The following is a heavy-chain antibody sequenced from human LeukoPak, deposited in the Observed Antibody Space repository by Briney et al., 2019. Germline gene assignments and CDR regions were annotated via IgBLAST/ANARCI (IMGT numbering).Heavy chain of an antibody. CDR1: GFTFSDYY. CDR3: ARDGSSWDIYYGMDV. Sequence: PGGSLRLSCAASGFTFSDYYMSWIRQAPGKGLEWVSYISSSGSTIYYADSVKGRFTISRDNAKNSLYLQMNSQRAEDTAVYYCARDGSSWDIYYGMDVWGQGTTVTVSS. V-gene: IGHV3-11*01. J-gene: IGHJ6*02. D-gene: IGHD6-13*01. CDR2: ISSSGSTI.